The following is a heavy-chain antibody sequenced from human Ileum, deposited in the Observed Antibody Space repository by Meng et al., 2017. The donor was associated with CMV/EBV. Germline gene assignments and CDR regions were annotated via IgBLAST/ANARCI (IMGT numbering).Heavy chain of an antibody. V-gene: IGHV4-39*07. Sequence: QLRECAPGLLKPSGTRSLICSVSGDSISSGSYYWGWIRQAPGKGLEWIGSIYYSGSMYRNPSLKSRITMSVDTSKNQFSLKMSSVTTADTATYYCARDLAPLYDSSGFSLGQGTLVTVAS. CDR1: GDSISSGSYY. J-gene: IGHJ5*02. CDR3: ARDLAPLYDSSGFS. D-gene: IGHD3-22*01. CDR2: IYYSGSM.